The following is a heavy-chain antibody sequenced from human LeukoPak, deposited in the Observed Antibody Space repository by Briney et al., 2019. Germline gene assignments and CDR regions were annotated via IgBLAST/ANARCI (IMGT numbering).Heavy chain of an antibody. Sequence: SEPLSLTCTVSGGSISYYYWNWIRQPPGKGLEWIVYIYSSGRTNYNPSLKSRVTISLDTSKNQFSLKLSSLTAADTAVYYRARMGDYYDSSGYRHDAFDIWGQGTMVTVSS. V-gene: IGHV4-59*01. CDR3: ARMGDYYDSSGYRHDAFDI. D-gene: IGHD3-22*01. J-gene: IGHJ3*02. CDR2: IYSSGRT. CDR1: GGSISYYY.